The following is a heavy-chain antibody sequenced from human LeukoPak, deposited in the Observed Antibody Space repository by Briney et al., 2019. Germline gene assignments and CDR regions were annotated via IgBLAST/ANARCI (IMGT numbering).Heavy chain of an antibody. V-gene: IGHV3-7*01. CDR3: ARDYSSGWPGY. CDR1: GFTLSDYW. D-gene: IGHD6-19*01. J-gene: IGHJ4*02. Sequence: GGSLRLSCVASGFTLSDYWMSWVRQAPGKGLEWVANIKQDGSQKYYLDSVKGRFTISRDNAKNSLYLQMNSLRAEDTAVYYCARDYSSGWPGYWGQGILVTVSS. CDR2: IKQDGSQK.